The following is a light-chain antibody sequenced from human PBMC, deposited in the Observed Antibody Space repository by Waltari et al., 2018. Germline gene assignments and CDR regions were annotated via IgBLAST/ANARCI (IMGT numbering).Light chain of an antibody. CDR2: VNSDGSH. CDR3: QTGGHGTWV. CDR1: SGHSSTI. V-gene: IGLV4-69*01. Sequence: QLVLTQSPSASASLGASVKLTCTLSSGHSSTIIAWLQPQPEKGPRYLMKVNSDGSHSKGDEIPDRFSGSSSGAERYLTISTVQSEDEADYYCQTGGHGTWVFGGGTKLTVL. J-gene: IGLJ3*02.